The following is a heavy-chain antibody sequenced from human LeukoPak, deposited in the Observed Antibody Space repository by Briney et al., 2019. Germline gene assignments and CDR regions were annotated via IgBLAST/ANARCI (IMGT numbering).Heavy chain of an antibody. V-gene: IGHV4-39*01. Sequence: SETLSLTCTVSGGSISSSSYYWGWIRQPPGKGLEWIGSIYYSGSTYYNPSLKSRFTISVDTSKNQFSLKLSSVTAADTAVYYCASTPETYGDYHYFDYWGQGTLVTVSS. CDR2: IYYSGST. CDR3: ASTPETYGDYHYFDY. J-gene: IGHJ4*02. D-gene: IGHD4-17*01. CDR1: GGSISSSSYY.